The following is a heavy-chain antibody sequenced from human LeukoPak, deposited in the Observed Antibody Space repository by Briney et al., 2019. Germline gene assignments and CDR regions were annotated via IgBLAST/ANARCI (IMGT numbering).Heavy chain of an antibody. CDR3: AKAEPSHLVPDY. V-gene: IGHV3-33*06. J-gene: IGHJ4*02. CDR2: IWYDGSNE. Sequence: GRSLRLSCAASGFTFGTYGMHWVRQAPGKGLEWVAVIWYDGSNEYYADSVKGRFTISRDNSKNTLYLQMTSLRAEDTAVYYCAKAEPSHLVPDYWGQGTLVTVSS. D-gene: IGHD6-6*01. CDR1: GFTFGTYG.